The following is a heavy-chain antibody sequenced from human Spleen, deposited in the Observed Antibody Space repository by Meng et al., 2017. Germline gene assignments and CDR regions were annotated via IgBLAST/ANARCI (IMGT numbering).Heavy chain of an antibody. J-gene: IGHJ4*02. Sequence: SETLSLTCTVSGYSISTGYYWGWIRQPPGKGLEWIGSFYHNESTYSNLSLKSRVTISADTSKNQFSLKLTSVTAADTAVYYCARDRGFYDRSGFWVVFDYWGQGALVTVSS. V-gene: IGHV4-38-2*02. CDR2: FYHNEST. CDR1: GYSISTGYY. D-gene: IGHD3-22*01. CDR3: ARDRGFYDRSGFWVVFDY.